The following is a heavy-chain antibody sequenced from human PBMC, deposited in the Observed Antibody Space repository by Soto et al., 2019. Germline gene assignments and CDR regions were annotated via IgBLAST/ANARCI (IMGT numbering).Heavy chain of an antibody. D-gene: IGHD2-15*01. J-gene: IGHJ6*02. Sequence: GGSLRLSCAASGFTFSSYAMSWVRQAPGKGLEWVSAISGSGGSTYYADSVKGRFTISRDNSKNTLYLQMNSLRAEDTAVYYCAKDLQPPIDQKGSGIPTGADHYNGTHFSGQGTTVTGFS. CDR3: AKDLQPPIDQKGSGIPTGADHYNGTHF. V-gene: IGHV3-23*01. CDR2: ISGSGGST. CDR1: GFTFSSYA.